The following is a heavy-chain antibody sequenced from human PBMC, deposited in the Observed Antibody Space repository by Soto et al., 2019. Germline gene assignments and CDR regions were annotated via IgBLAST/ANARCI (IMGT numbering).Heavy chain of an antibody. V-gene: IGHV1-69*01. CDR2: IIPIFGTS. CDR3: ARDVLLVVVSATRAAGWLDT. J-gene: IGHJ5*02. D-gene: IGHD2-15*01. CDR1: GGSFSSNT. Sequence: QLQLVQSGAEVKKPGSSVNVSCKTSGGSFSSNTITWVRQAPGQGLEWMGGIIPIFGTSNYAQKFQGRVTITADESPNTVYMELSRLRYEDTAVYYCARDVLLVVVSATRAAGWLDTWGQGTLVTVSS.